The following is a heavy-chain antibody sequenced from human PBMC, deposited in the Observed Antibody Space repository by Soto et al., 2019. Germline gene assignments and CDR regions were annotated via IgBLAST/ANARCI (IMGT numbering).Heavy chain of an antibody. D-gene: IGHD3-10*01. J-gene: IGHJ3*02. CDR2: INPYDSDT. CDR3: VRHGWFGEFDGLDM. Sequence: PGESLKISCKGFGYRFTSYWIGWVRQMPGKGLEWMGIINPYDSDTRYSPSFQGQVTISADKSISTVYLQWSSLRASDTAMYYCVRHGWFGEFDGLDMWGQGTMVTVSS. V-gene: IGHV5-51*01. CDR1: GYRFTSYW.